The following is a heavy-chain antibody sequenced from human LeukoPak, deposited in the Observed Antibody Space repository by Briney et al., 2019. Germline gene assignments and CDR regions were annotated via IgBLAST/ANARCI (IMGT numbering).Heavy chain of an antibody. D-gene: IGHD6-13*01. CDR1: GYTFTSYD. J-gene: IGHJ4*02. Sequence: ASVKVSCKASGYTFTSYDINWVRQATGQGLEWMGWMNPSSGNTGYAQKFQGRVTMTEDTSTDTAYMELNSLRSEDTAVYYCATDSDPWGPAAGTIDYWGQGTLVTVSS. CDR3: ATDSDPWGPAAGTIDY. V-gene: IGHV1-8*01. CDR2: MNPSSGNT.